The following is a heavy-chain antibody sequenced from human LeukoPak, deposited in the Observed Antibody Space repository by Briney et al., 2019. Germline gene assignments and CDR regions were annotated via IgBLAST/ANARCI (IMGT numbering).Heavy chain of an antibody. J-gene: IGHJ4*02. CDR3: ARDAGFPYYDSSGYYLGTFDY. CDR2: INPNSGGT. Sequence: GASVKVSCKASGYTFTGYYMHWVRQAPGQGVEWMGWINPNSGGTNYAQKFQGRVTMTRDTSISTAYMELSRLRSDDTAVYYCARDAGFPYYDSSGYYLGTFDYWGQGTLVTVSS. V-gene: IGHV1-2*02. CDR1: GYTFTGYY. D-gene: IGHD3-22*01.